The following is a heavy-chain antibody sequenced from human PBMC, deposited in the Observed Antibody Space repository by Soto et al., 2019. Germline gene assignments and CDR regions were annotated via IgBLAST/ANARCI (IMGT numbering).Heavy chain of an antibody. D-gene: IGHD6-19*01. CDR1: GFTCSSYA. CDR3: AKGAVRSVAGSTFDI. V-gene: IGHV3-23*01. J-gene: IGHJ3*02. CDR2: ISGSGGST. Sequence: GGSLRLACAASGFTCSSYAMSWVRQAPGKGLEWVSAISGSGGSTYYADSVKGRFTISRDNSKNTLYLQMNSLRAEDTAVYYCAKGAVRSVAGSTFDIWGQGTMVTVSS.